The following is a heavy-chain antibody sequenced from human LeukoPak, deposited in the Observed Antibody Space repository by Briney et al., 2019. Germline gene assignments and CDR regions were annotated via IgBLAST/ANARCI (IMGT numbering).Heavy chain of an antibody. V-gene: IGHV4-59*01. CDR1: GGSISSYY. Sequence: SETLSLTCTVSGGSISSYYWSWIRQPPGKGLEWIGYIYYSGSTNYNPSLKSRVTISVDTSKNQFSLKLSSVTAADTAVYYCARETHPNWFDPWGQGTLVTVSS. J-gene: IGHJ5*02. CDR3: ARETHPNWFDP. CDR2: IYYSGST.